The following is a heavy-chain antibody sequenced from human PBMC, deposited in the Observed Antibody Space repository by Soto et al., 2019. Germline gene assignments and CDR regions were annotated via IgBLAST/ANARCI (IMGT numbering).Heavy chain of an antibody. V-gene: IGHV1-69*05. CDR1: GGTFSRYA. CDR3: ASILPPEVSAAIGAYYYYGMDV. J-gene: IGHJ6*02. Sequence: WASVKVSCEACGGTFSRYAISGLQQVLGRWLEWMGAIITIFGTANYEQKLQVRVRITTDASTSTAYMELSRLRSEDTAVYYCASILPPEVSAAIGAYYYYGMDVWGQGTTGTVS. D-gene: IGHD2-2*01. CDR2: IITIFGTA.